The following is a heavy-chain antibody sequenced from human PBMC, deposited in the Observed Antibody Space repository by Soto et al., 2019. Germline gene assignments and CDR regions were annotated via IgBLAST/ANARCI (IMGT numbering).Heavy chain of an antibody. Sequence: PGGSLRLSCGASEFTASISYITWVRQAPGKGLEWVSIFYKGGSTYYADSVRGRFTISRDQFKNTLYLQMNNLRAEDTATYYCARGYGSSTYFVAYWGQGILVTVSS. V-gene: IGHV3-53*01. J-gene: IGHJ4*02. CDR2: FYKGGST. CDR1: EFTASISY. CDR3: ARGYGSSTYFVAY. D-gene: IGHD1-26*01.